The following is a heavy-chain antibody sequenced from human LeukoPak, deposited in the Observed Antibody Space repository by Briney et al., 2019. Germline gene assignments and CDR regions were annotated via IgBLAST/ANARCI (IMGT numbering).Heavy chain of an antibody. Sequence: GGSLRLSCAASGFTFSSYAMSWVRQAPGKGLEWVSAISGSGGSTYYADSVKGRFTISRDNSKNTLYLQMNSLRAEDTAVYYCAKADFSQIVVVPAAGYWGQGTLVTVSS. D-gene: IGHD2-2*01. CDR2: ISGSGGST. CDR3: AKADFSQIVVVPAAGY. CDR1: GFTFSSYA. J-gene: IGHJ4*02. V-gene: IGHV3-23*01.